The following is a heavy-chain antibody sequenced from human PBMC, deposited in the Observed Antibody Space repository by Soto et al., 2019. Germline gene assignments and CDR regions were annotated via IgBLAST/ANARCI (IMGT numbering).Heavy chain of an antibody. CDR3: ARLLFLEWFDDY. CDR2: ISTYNGNT. D-gene: IGHD3-3*01. V-gene: IGHV1-18*04. J-gene: IGHJ4*02. CDR1: GYTFTSYG. Sequence: ASVKVSCKTSGYTFTSYGISWVRQAPGQGLEWMGWISTYNGNTNYAQKFQGRATMTTDTSTTTAYMELGSLKSDDTAVYYCARLLFLEWFDDYWGQGTLVTVS.